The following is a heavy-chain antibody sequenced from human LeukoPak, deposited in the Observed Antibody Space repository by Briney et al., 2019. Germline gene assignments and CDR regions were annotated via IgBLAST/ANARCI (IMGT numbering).Heavy chain of an antibody. J-gene: IGHJ4*02. Sequence: ASVKVSCKASGYTFSSYGIAWVRQAPGQGLEWMGWISAYNGNTNYAQKLQGRVTMTTDTSTSTAYMELRSLRSDDTAVYYCAREAFITMIEDYWGQGTLVTVSS. CDR2: ISAYNGNT. V-gene: IGHV1-18*01. CDR1: GYTFSSYG. CDR3: AREAFITMIEDY. D-gene: IGHD3-22*01.